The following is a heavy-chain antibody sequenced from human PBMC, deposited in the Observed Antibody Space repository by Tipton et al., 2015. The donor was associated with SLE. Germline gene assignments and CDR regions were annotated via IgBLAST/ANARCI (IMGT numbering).Heavy chain of an antibody. CDR2: IFYSGST. CDR1: GGSINRNSYN. CDR3: ARHYGGSIDY. Sequence: TLSLTCFVSGGSINRNSYNWGWIRQPPGKGLEGIGSIFYSGSTNYNPSLESRLTISIDTSKAQFSLRLRSVTAADTAIYYCARHYGGSIDYWGQGTLVTVSS. V-gene: IGHV4-39*01. J-gene: IGHJ4*02. D-gene: IGHD3-16*01.